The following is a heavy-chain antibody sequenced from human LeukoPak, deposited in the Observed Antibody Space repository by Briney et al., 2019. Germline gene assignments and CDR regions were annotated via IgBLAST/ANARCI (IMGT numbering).Heavy chain of an antibody. CDR1: GYTFTSYA. Sequence: GASVKVSCKASGYTFTSYAMNWVRQAPGQGLEWMGWINTNTGNPTYAQGFTGRFVFSLDTSVSTAYLQISSLKAEDTAVYYCAREAGRYCSSTSCYSTTWFDPWGQGTLVTVSS. J-gene: IGHJ5*02. V-gene: IGHV7-4-1*02. CDR3: AREAGRYCSSTSCYSTTWFDP. D-gene: IGHD2-2*01. CDR2: INTNTGNP.